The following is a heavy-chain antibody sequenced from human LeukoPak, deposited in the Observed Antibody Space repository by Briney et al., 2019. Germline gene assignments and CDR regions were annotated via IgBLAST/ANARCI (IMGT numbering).Heavy chain of an antibody. V-gene: IGHV3-7*01. CDR3: ARARPYGSGRNWFDP. D-gene: IGHD3-10*01. CDR2: IRKDGSDI. J-gene: IGHJ5*02. Sequence: GGSLRLSCAASGFTFSTSWMSWVRQAPGKGLEWVANIRKDGSDIHYVDSVKGRFTISRDNAKNSLYLEMSSLRGEDTALYYCARARPYGSGRNWFDPWGQGALVTVSS. CDR1: GFTFSTSW.